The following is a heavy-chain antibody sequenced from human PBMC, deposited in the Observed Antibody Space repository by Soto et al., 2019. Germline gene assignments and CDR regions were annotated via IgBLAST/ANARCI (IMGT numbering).Heavy chain of an antibody. D-gene: IGHD4-17*01. J-gene: IGHJ4*02. CDR3: ARGEGAYADDSNDDY. CDR2: IAYDGSNK. Sequence: PGGSLRLSCAASGFTFSSYAMHWVRQAPGKGLEWVAVIAYDGSNKYYADSVKGRFTISRDNSKNTLHLQMNSLRTEDTAVYYCARGEGAYADDSNDDYWGQGTLVTVSS. CDR1: GFTFSSYA. V-gene: IGHV3-30-3*01.